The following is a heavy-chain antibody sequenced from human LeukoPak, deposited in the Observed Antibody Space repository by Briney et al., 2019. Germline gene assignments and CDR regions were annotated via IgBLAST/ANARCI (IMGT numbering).Heavy chain of an antibody. D-gene: IGHD3-10*01. CDR1: GFTFDDYA. V-gene: IGHV3-9*01. Sequence: PGGFLRLSCAASGFTFDDYAMHWVRQAPGKGLEWVSGISWNSGSIGYADSVKGRFTISRDNAKNSLYLQMNSLRAEDTALYYCAKDFHYDTMAFDYWGQGTLVTVSS. CDR2: ISWNSGSI. J-gene: IGHJ4*02. CDR3: AKDFHYDTMAFDY.